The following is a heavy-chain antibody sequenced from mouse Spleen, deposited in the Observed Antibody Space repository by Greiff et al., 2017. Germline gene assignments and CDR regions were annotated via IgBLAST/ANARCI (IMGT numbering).Heavy chain of an antibody. J-gene: IGHJ4*01. V-gene: IGHV3-6*01. CDR3: AREEDRYDDGQPFYAMDY. CDR1: GYSITSGYY. Sequence: EVQLVESGPGLVKPSQSLSLTCSVTGYSITSGYYWNWIRQFPGNKLEWMGYISYDGSNNYNPSLKNRISITRDTSKNQFFLKLNSVTTEDTATYYCAREEDRYDDGQPFYAMDYWGQGTSVTVSS. D-gene: IGHD2-14*01. CDR2: ISYDGSN.